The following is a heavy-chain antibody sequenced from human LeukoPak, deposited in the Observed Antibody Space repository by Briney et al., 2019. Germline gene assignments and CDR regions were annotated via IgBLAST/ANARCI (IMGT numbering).Heavy chain of an antibody. V-gene: IGHV4-38-2*01. CDR2: IHHSGST. Sequence: PSGTLSLTCAVSDYSISTGYYWGWVRQPPGKGLEWIGSIHHSGSTYYNPSLKSRVTISVDTSKNQFSLKLSFVTAADTAVYYCARCELGNEFDYWGQGALVTVSS. D-gene: IGHD1-1*01. CDR1: DYSISTGYY. J-gene: IGHJ4*02. CDR3: ARCELGNEFDY.